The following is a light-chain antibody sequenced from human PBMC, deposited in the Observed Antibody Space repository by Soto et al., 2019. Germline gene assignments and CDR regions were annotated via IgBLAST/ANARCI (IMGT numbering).Light chain of an antibody. J-gene: IGKJ1*01. V-gene: IGKV1-5*01. CDR2: DAS. Sequence: DIPMTQSPSTLSASVGDRVTITCRASQSISSWLAWYQQKPGKAPKLLIYDASSLESGVPSRFSGSGSGTEFTLTISSLQPDDFATYYCQQYNSYSSTWTFGQGTKVEIK. CDR1: QSISSW. CDR3: QQYNSYSSTWT.